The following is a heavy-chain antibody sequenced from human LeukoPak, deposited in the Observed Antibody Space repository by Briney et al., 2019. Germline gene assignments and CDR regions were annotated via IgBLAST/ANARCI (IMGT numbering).Heavy chain of an antibody. CDR2: ISSGSSYI. CDR1: GFTFSSYS. V-gene: IGHV3-21*01. CDR3: ASLRGEGFDY. D-gene: IGHD2-21*01. J-gene: IGHJ4*02. Sequence: GGSLRLSCAASGFTFSSYSMNWVRQAPGKGLEWVSSISSGSSYIYYADSVKGRFTISRDNAKNSLYLQMNSLRAEDTAVYYCASLRGEGFDYWGQGTLVTVSS.